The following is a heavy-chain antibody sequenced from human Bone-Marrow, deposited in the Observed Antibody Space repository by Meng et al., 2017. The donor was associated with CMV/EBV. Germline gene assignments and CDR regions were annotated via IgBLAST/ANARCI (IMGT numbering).Heavy chain of an antibody. V-gene: IGHV4-34*01. Sequence: SETLSLTCAVYGGSFGGYYWSWIRQPPGKGLEWIGEINHSGSTNYKPSLKSRVTISVDTSKNQFFLQLSSVTAADTAVYYCARGAYYYGSGSHFDYWGQGTLVTVSS. CDR1: GGSFGGYY. D-gene: IGHD3-10*01. J-gene: IGHJ4*02. CDR2: INHSGST. CDR3: ARGAYYYGSGSHFDY.